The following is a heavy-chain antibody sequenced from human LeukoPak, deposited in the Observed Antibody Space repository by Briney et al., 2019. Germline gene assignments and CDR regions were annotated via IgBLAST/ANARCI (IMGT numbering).Heavy chain of an antibody. CDR2: IRSDGSIT. J-gene: IGHJ4*02. CDR3: ARDGRRGNFDK. Sequence: GGSLRLSCAASGFTFSSYSMHWVRQAPGKGLAWVSVIRSDGSITTYADSVKGRFTISRDTAKNTLYLQMSSLRAEDTAVYYCARDGRRGNFDKWRQGTLV. V-gene: IGHV3-74*01. D-gene: IGHD1-26*01. CDR1: GFTFSSYS.